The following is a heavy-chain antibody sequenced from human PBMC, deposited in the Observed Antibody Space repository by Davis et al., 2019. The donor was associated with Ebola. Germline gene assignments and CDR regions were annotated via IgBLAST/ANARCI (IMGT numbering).Heavy chain of an antibody. CDR1: GDSTSRTSSY. V-gene: IGHV4-61*05. CDR2: IYYSGST. J-gene: IGHJ4*02. Sequence: SETLSLTCSVSGDSTSRTSSYWGWIRQPPGKGLEWIGYIYYSGSTNYNPSLNSRVTMSVDTSKNQFSLKLTSVTAADTAVFYCARGPTRYYFDYWGQGILVTVSS. D-gene: IGHD4-11*01. CDR3: ARGPTRYYFDY.